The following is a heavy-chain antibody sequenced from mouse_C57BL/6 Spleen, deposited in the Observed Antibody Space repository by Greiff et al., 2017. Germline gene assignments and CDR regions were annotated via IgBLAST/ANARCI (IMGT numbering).Heavy chain of an antibody. CDR3: ARSLYYGSSYGWYFDV. V-gene: IGHV1-80*01. CDR1: GYAFSSYW. CDR2: IYPGDGDT. D-gene: IGHD1-1*01. J-gene: IGHJ1*03. Sequence: QVQLQQSGAELVKPGASVKISCKASGYAFSSYWMNWVKQRPGKGLEWIGQIYPGDGDTNYNGKFKGKATLTADKSSSTAYMQLSSLTSEDSAVYFCARSLYYGSSYGWYFDVWGTGTTVTVSS.